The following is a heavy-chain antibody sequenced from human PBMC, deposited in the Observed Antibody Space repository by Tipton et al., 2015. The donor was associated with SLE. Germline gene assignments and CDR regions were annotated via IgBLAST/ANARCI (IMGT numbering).Heavy chain of an antibody. Sequence: LRLSCTVSGGSISSYYWSWIRQPPGKGLEWIGYIYYSGSTYYNPSLKSRVTISVDTSKNQFSLKVSSVTAADTAVYYCARTGAIYWFDSWGQGTLVTVSS. V-gene: IGHV4-59*12. CDR3: ARTGAIYWFDS. CDR1: GGSISSYY. J-gene: IGHJ5*01. CDR2: IYYSGST.